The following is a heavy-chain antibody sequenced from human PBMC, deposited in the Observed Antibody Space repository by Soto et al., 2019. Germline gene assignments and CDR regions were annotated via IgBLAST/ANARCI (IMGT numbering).Heavy chain of an antibody. CDR3: ARNTHCSSTSCYAAPFY. J-gene: IGHJ4*02. Sequence: GGSLRLSCAASGFTFSSYWMSWVRQAPGKGLEWVADIKQDGSEKYYVDSVKGRFTISRDNAKNSLYLQMNSLRAEDTAVYYCARNTHCSSTSCYAAPFYWGQGTLVTVSS. CDR2: IKQDGSEK. CDR1: GFTFSSYW. D-gene: IGHD2-2*01. V-gene: IGHV3-7*04.